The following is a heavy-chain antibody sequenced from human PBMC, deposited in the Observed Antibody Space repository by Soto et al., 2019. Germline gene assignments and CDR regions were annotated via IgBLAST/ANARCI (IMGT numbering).Heavy chain of an antibody. CDR2: ISAHNGNT. D-gene: IGHD1-1*01. Sequence: QVHLVQSGAEVKKPGASVKVSCQASGYAFTTYGITWVRQAPGQGLEWMGWISAHNGNTNYAQKLQGRVTVTRDTSSSPAYMELRSVRSDDTAVYYCARGRYGDYWGQGALVTVSS. CDR3: ARGRYGDY. J-gene: IGHJ4*02. CDR1: GYAFTTYG. V-gene: IGHV1-18*01.